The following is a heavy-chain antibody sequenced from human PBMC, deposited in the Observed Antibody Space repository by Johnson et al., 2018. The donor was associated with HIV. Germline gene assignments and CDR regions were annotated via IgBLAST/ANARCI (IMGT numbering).Heavy chain of an antibody. J-gene: IGHJ3*02. V-gene: IGHV3-9*01. CDR1: GFTFDDYG. Sequence: VQLVESGGSVVRPGGSLRLSCAASGFTFDDYGMHWVRQAPGKGLEWVSGICWNSGSIGYADSVKGRFTISRDNAKNSLYLQMNSLRAEDTALYYCARVLVAADYAFDIWGKGTMVTVSS. D-gene: IGHD1-26*01. CDR3: ARVLVAADYAFDI. CDR2: ICWNSGSI.